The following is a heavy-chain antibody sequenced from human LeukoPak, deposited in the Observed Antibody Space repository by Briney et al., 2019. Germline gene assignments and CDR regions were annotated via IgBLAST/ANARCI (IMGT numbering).Heavy chain of an antibody. Sequence: ASVKVSCKASGYTFTDYYMHWVRQAPGQGLEWMGWINPNSGGTNYAQKFQGRVTMTRDTSISTAYMELSRLRSDDTAVYYCARDLEDIVVVPAARNWFDPWGQGTLVTVSS. D-gene: IGHD2-2*01. V-gene: IGHV1-2*02. J-gene: IGHJ5*02. CDR3: ARDLEDIVVVPAARNWFDP. CDR1: GYTFTDYY. CDR2: INPNSGGT.